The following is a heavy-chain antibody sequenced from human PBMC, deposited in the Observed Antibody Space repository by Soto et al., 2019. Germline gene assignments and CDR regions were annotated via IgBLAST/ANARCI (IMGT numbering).Heavy chain of an antibody. CDR1: GCSISSSSYY. J-gene: IGHJ4*02. CDR3: ARRSTVVAAYY. Sequence: SETLSLTCTVSGCSISSSSYYWGWIRQPPGKGLEWIGSIYYSGSTYYNPSLKSRVTISVDTSKNQFSLKLSSVTAADTAVYYCARRSTVVAAYYWGQGTLVTVSS. V-gene: IGHV4-39*01. D-gene: IGHD2-15*01. CDR2: IYYSGST.